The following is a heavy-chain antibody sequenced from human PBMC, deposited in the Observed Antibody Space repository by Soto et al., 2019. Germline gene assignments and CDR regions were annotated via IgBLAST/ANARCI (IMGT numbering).Heavy chain of an antibody. V-gene: IGHV3-30*18. CDR2: ISYDGTNK. CDR3: AKDRWGDILSGTYRGGWFDP. Sequence: PGGSLRLSCAASGFPFSSYGMHWVRQAPGKGLEWVAVISYDGTNKYHADSVKGRFTISRDNSKNTLYLQMNSLRAEDTAVYYCAKDRWGDILSGTYRGGWFDPWGQGTVVTVSS. J-gene: IGHJ5*02. D-gene: IGHD3-9*01. CDR1: GFPFSSYG.